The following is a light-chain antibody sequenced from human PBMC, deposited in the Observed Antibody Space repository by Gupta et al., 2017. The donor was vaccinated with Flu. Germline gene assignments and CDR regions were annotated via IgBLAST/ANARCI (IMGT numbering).Light chain of an antibody. J-gene: IGLJ3*02. Sequence: SSNIGSNYVYWYQQLPGTAPKLLIYRNNQRPSGVPDRFSGSKSGTSASLAISGLRSEDEADYYCAAWDDSLSGPWVFGGGTKLTVL. V-gene: IGLV1-47*01. CDR2: RNN. CDR3: AAWDDSLSGPWV. CDR1: SSNIGSNY.